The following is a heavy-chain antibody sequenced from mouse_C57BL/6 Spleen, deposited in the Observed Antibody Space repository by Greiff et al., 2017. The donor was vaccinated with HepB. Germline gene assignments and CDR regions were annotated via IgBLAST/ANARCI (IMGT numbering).Heavy chain of an antibody. Sequence: QVQLQQPGAELVRPGTSVKLSCKASGYTFTSYWMHWVKQRPGQGLEWIGVIDPSDSYTNYNQKFKGKATLTVDTSSSTAYMQLSSLTSEDSAVYYCASGKTAQATWSMDYWGQGTSVTVSS. CDR2: IDPSDSYT. CDR3: ASGKTAQATWSMDY. V-gene: IGHV1-59*01. J-gene: IGHJ4*01. CDR1: GYTFTSYW. D-gene: IGHD3-2*02.